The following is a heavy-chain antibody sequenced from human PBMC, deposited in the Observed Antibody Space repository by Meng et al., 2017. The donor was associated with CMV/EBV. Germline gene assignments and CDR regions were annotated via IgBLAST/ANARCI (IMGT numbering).Heavy chain of an antibody. CDR3: ASMVVTRWWFDP. Sequence: GGSLRLSCAASGFTVSSNYMSWVRQAPGKGLEWVSVIYSGASTYYADSVKGRFTISRDNSKKTLYLQMNSLRAEDTAVYYCASMVVTRWWFDPWGQGTLVTVSS. CDR1: GFTVSSNY. J-gene: IGHJ5*02. D-gene: IGHD4/OR15-4a*01. CDR2: IYSGAST. V-gene: IGHV3-53*01.